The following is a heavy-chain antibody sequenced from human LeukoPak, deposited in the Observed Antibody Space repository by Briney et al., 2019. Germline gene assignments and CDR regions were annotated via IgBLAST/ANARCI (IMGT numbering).Heavy chain of an antibody. CDR1: GFTVSSNY. V-gene: IGHV3-66*01. Sequence: GGSLRLSCAASGFTVSSNYMSWVRQAPGTGLEWVSVIYRGGSTYYADSVQGRFTISRDNSKNTLYLQMNSLRAEDTAVYDCAREPLCSGGSCYREFDYWGQGTLVTVSS. D-gene: IGHD2-15*01. CDR2: IYRGGST. CDR3: AREPLCSGGSCYREFDY. J-gene: IGHJ4*02.